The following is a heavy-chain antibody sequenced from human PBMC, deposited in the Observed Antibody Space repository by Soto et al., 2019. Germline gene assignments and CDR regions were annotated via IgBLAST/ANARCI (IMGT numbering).Heavy chain of an antibody. V-gene: IGHV3-33*01. Sequence: QVQLVESGGGVVQPGRSLRLSCAASGFTFSSYGMHWVRQAPGKGLEWVAVIWYDGSNKYYADSVKGRFTISRDNSKNTLYLQMNSLRAEDTAVYYCAREGRYYSSMDVWGKGTTVTVSS. CDR2: IWYDGSNK. J-gene: IGHJ6*03. CDR1: GFTFSSYG. CDR3: AREGRYYSSMDV.